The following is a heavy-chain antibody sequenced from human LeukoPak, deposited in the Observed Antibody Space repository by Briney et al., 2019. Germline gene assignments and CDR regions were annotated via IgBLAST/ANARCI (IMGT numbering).Heavy chain of an antibody. CDR3: ARGGRDYGY. CDR2: INPNSGGT. Sequence: GASVKVSCKASGYAFTGYYLHWVRQAPGQGLEWMGWINPNSGGTNYAQKFQGRVTMTRDTSISTAYMDLSRLRSDDAAAYYCARGGRDYGYWGQGTLVTVSS. J-gene: IGHJ4*02. D-gene: IGHD4/OR15-4a*01. V-gene: IGHV1-2*02. CDR1: GYAFTGYY.